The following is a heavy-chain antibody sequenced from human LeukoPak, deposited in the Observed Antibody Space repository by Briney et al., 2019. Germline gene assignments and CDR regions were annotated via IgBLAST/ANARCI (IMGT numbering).Heavy chain of an antibody. CDR3: TLFGNWFDP. J-gene: IGHJ5*02. CDR2: ISAYNGNT. CDR1: GYTFTSYG. D-gene: IGHD3-16*01. Sequence: GASVKVSCKASGYTFTSYGISWVRQAPGQGLEWMGWISAYNGNTNYAQKLQGRVTMTTDTSTSTAYMELSSLRSEDTAVYCATLFGNWFDPWGQGTLVTVSS. V-gene: IGHV1-18*01.